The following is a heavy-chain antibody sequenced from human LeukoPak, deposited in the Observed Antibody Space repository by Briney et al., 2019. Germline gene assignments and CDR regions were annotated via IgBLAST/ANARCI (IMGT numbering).Heavy chain of an antibody. CDR3: AREVTTVTNDY. V-gene: IGHV3-33*08. CDR1: GFTFSSYG. D-gene: IGHD4-11*01. J-gene: IGHJ4*02. Sequence: PGGSLRLSCAASGFTFSSYGMHWVRQAPGKGLEWVAVIWSDGSNKYYADSVKGRFTFSRDNSKNTLYLQMNSLRAEDTAVYYCAREVTTVTNDYWGQGTLVTVSS. CDR2: IWSDGSNK.